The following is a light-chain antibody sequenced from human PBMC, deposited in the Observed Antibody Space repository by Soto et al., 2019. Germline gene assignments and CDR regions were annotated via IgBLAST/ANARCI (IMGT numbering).Light chain of an antibody. CDR1: QSVSSTY. V-gene: IGKV3-20*01. Sequence: EIVLTQSPGTLPLSPGERATLSCRASQSVSSTYLAWYQQKPGQAPRLLILGASSRATGIPDRFNGSGSGTDFTLTISRLEPEDFAVYYCQHYGSSPKTFGHGTKVDIK. CDR2: GAS. CDR3: QHYGSSPKT. J-gene: IGKJ1*01.